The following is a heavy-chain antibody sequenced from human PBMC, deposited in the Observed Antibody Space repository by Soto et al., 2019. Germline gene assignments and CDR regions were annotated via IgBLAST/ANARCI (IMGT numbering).Heavy chain of an antibody. V-gene: IGHV4-39*01. D-gene: IGHD4-17*01. J-gene: IGHJ4*02. CDR1: GGSISSSSYY. Sequence: SETLSLTCTVSGGSISSSSYYWGWIRQPPGKGLEWIGSIYYSGSTYYNPSLKSRVTISVDTSKNQFSLKLSSVTAADTAVYYCARYYGDYSAERNDYWGQGTLVTVSS. CDR2: IYYSGST. CDR3: ARYYGDYSAERNDY.